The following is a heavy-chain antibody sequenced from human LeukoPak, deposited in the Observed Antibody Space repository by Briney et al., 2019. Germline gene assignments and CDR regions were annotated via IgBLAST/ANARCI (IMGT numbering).Heavy chain of an antibody. CDR2: INHSGST. CDR3: ARAYGSGSYYNLVLHPSPTVEKNAFDI. Sequence: PSETLSLTCAVYGGSFSGYYWSWIRQPPGKGLEWIAEINHSGSTNYNPSLKSRVTISVDTSKNQFSLKLSSVTAADTAVYYCARAYGSGSYYNLVLHPSPTVEKNAFDIWGQGTMVTVSS. J-gene: IGHJ3*02. D-gene: IGHD3-10*01. V-gene: IGHV4-34*01. CDR1: GGSFSGYY.